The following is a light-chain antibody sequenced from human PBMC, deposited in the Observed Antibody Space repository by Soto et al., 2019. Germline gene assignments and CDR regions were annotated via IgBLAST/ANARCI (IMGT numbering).Light chain of an antibody. CDR1: QSFSSSY. CDR3: QHYGSALFT. Sequence: EIVLTQSPGTLSLSPGERATLSCRASQSFSSSYLAWYQQKPGQAPRLLIYGASSRATGIPDSFSGSGSGTDFTLTISSLEPEDFAEYYCQHYGSALFTFGPGTKVYVK. CDR2: GAS. V-gene: IGKV3-20*01. J-gene: IGKJ3*01.